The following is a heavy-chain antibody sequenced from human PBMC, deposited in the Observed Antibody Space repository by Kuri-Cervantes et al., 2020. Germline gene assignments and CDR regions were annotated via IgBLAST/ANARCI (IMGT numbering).Heavy chain of an antibody. D-gene: IGHD1-26*01. CDR2: IYYSGST. V-gene: IGHV4-30-4*08. CDR3: ARAVGATIRGQFDY. Sequence: LRLSCTVSGGSISSGDYYWSWIRQPPGKGLEWIGYIYYSGSTYYNPSLKSRVTISVDTSRNQFSLKLNSVTAADTAVYYCARAVGATIRGQFDYWGQGALVTVSS. CDR1: GGSISSGDYY. J-gene: IGHJ4*02.